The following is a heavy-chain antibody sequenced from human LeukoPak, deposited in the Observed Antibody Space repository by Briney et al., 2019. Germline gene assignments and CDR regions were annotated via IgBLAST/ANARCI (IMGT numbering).Heavy chain of an antibody. CDR1: GFTFSSYG. J-gene: IGHJ6*02. CDR2: ISYDGSNK. V-gene: IGHV3-30*18. CDR3: AKEGGLPQPYFYYGMDV. Sequence: GGSLRLSCAASGFTFSSYGMHWVRQAPGKGLEWVAVISYDGSNKYYADSVEGRFTISRGNSKNALYLQMNSLRAEDTAVYYCAKEGGLPQPYFYYGMDVWGQGTTVTVSS. D-gene: IGHD3-16*01.